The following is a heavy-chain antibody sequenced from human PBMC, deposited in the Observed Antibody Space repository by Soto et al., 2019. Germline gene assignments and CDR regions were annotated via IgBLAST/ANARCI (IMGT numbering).Heavy chain of an antibody. Sequence: GGSLRFSCAASGFTFGSVWMSLVLHAPWNGREWVSNIKTDGSETHYVDSVKGRFTISRDNPKTSLFLQMNSLRVEDTAVYFCTSDRYPRFYHGSGSYPYYWGQGTPVTSPQ. CDR1: GFTFGSVW. J-gene: IGHJ4*02. CDR2: IKTDGSET. D-gene: IGHD3-10*01. CDR3: TSDRYPRFYHGSGSYPYY. V-gene: IGHV3-7*03.